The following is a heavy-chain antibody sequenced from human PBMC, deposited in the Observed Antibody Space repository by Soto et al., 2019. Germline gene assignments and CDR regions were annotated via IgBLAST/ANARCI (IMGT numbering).Heavy chain of an antibody. D-gene: IGHD3-10*01. CDR3: ARDPFNTPRGHFTFDY. CDR1: GYTFTSYG. Sequence: QVPLVQSGAEVKKPGASVKVSCKASGYTFTSYGISWVRQAPGQGLEWMGWISAYNGNTNYAQKLQGRVTMTTDTSTSTAYMELRSLRSDDTAVYYCARDPFNTPRGHFTFDYWGQGTLVTVSS. J-gene: IGHJ4*02. CDR2: ISAYNGNT. V-gene: IGHV1-18*01.